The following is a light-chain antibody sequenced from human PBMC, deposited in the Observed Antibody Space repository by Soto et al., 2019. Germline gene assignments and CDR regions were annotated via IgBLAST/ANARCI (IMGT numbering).Light chain of an antibody. V-gene: IGKV2-30*02. CDR1: QSLKHSDGDTY. CDR3: MQGTRWPWT. CDR2: KVS. J-gene: IGKJ1*01. Sequence: DVVMTQSPLSLPVTLGQPASISCRSSQSLKHSDGDTYLNWFQQRPGQSPRRLIYKVSDRDSGVPDRFSGSGSGPDFTLKISRVEAEDVGVYYCMQGTRWPWTFGQGTEVEIK.